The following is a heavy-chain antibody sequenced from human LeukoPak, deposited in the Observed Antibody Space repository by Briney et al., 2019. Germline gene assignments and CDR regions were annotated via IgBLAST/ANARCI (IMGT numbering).Heavy chain of an antibody. V-gene: IGHV1-18*01. CDR2: ISAYNGNT. CDR3: ARDPFDSRDYYYGMDV. Sequence: GASVKVSCKASGYTFTSYGISWVRQAPGQGLEWMGWISAYNGNTNYAQKLQGRVTMTTDTSTSTAYMELRSLRSDDTAVYYCARDPFDSRDYYYGMDVWGQGTTVTVSS. CDR1: GYTFTSYG. J-gene: IGHJ6*02. D-gene: IGHD6-13*01.